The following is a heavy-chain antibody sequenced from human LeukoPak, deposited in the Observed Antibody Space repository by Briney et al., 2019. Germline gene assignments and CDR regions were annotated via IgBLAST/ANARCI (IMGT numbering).Heavy chain of an antibody. Sequence: SSETLSLTCTVSGGSLSSYYWSWIRQPPGKGLEWIGYIYYSGSTNYNPSLKSRVTISVDTSKNQFSLKLSSVTAADTAVYYCARYYYGSVVHWFDPWGQGTLVTVSS. D-gene: IGHD3-10*01. J-gene: IGHJ5*02. CDR3: ARYYYGSVVHWFDP. V-gene: IGHV4-59*01. CDR2: IYYSGST. CDR1: GGSLSSYY.